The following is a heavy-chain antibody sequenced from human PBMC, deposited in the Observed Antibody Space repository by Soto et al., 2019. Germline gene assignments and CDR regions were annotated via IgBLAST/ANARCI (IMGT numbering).Heavy chain of an antibody. D-gene: IGHD1-26*01. J-gene: IGHJ4*02. V-gene: IGHV3-7*03. CDR2: IKQDGSDK. Sequence: EVQLVESGGGLVQPGGSLGLSCAASGFTFTGYWMSWVRQAPGKGLEWVANIKQDGSDKYYVDSVKGRFTIYRDNAKKSLDLQMNSLRTDDTAVYYCARDLRGATAFDYWGQGTLVTVSS. CDR1: GFTFTGYW. CDR3: ARDLRGATAFDY.